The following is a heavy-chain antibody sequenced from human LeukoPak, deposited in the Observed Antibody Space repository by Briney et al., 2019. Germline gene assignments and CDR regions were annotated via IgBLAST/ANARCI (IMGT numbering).Heavy chain of an antibody. J-gene: IGHJ5*02. CDR3: ARGEDIVVVPAAQNWFDP. CDR2: TYTSGST. D-gene: IGHD2-2*01. Sequence: SETLSLTCTVSGGSISSYYWSWIRQPAGKGLEWIGRTYTSGSTNYNPSLKSRVTMSVDTSKNQFSLKLSSVTAADTAVYYCARGEDIVVVPAAQNWFDPWGQGTLVTVSS. CDR1: GGSISSYY. V-gene: IGHV4-4*07.